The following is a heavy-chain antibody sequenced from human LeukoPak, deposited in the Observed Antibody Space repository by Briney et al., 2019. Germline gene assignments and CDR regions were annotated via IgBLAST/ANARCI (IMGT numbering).Heavy chain of an antibody. D-gene: IGHD2-2*02. CDR2: IYYSGST. J-gene: IGHJ4*02. V-gene: IGHV4-31*03. CDR1: GGSISSGGYY. Sequence: SETLSLTGTVSGGSISSGGYYWSWIRQHPGKGLGWIGYIYYSGSTYYNPSLKSRVTISVDTSKNQFSLKLSSVTAADTAVYYCARGQLLPAAIGYWGQGTLVTVSS. CDR3: ARGQLLPAAIGY.